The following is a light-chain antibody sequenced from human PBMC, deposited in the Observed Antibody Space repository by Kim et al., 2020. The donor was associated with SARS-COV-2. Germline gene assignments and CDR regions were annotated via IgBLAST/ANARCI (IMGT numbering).Light chain of an antibody. CDR1: SSDVGNYNY. CDR3: CSYASSGTLI. Sequence: QSITSSCTGTSSDVGNYNYVSWYQHHPGEAPKVMIYDVTKRPSGVSNRFFGSKSGNTASLTISGLQTEDEADYYCCSYASSGTLIFGGGTQLTVL. V-gene: IGLV2-14*03. J-gene: IGLJ2*01. CDR2: DVT.